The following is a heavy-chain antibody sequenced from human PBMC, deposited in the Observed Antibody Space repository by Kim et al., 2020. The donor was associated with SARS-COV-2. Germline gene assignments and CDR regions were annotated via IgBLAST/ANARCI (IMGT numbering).Heavy chain of an antibody. Sequence: RQPHGKGREWSGGINYSASTYSNRTLKRRVTIPVDTSKNQFSLKLSSVTAADAAVYYWARQPAGYSSGWYWWFDPWGQGTLVTVSS. V-gene: IGHV4-39*01. CDR3: ARQPAGYSSGWYWWFDP. CDR2: INYSAST. D-gene: IGHD6-19*01. J-gene: IGHJ5*02.